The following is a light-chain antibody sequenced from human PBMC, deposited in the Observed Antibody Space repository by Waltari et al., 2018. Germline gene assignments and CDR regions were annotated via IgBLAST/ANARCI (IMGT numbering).Light chain of an antibody. V-gene: IGLV2-11*01. CDR1: SSDVGGYNY. CDR3: CSYAGSYTGV. CDR2: DVS. Sequence: QSALTQPRSVSGSPGQSVTISCTGTSSDVGGYNYVSWYQQHPGKATKLMIYDVSKRPSGVPDRFSGSKSGNTASLTISGLQADDEADYYCCSYAGSYTGVFGTGSKVTVL. J-gene: IGLJ1*01.